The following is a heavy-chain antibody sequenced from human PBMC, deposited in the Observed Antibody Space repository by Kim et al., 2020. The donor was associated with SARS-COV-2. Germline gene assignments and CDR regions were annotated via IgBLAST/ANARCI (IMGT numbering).Heavy chain of an antibody. D-gene: IGHD3-16*02. CDR1: GYTFTSYA. Sequence: ASVKVSCKASGYTFTSYAMNWVRQAPGQGLEWMGWINTNTGNPTYAQGFTGRFVFSLDTSVSTAYLQISSLKAEDTAVYYCASYSDDYVWGSYLGSATWGQGTLVTVSS. CDR2: INTNTGNP. V-gene: IGHV7-4-1*02. CDR3: ASYSDDYVWGSYLGSAT. J-gene: IGHJ5*02.